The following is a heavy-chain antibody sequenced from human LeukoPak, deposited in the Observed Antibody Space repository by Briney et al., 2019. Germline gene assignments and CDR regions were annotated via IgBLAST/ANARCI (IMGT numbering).Heavy chain of an antibody. Sequence: SETLSLTCTVSGGSISSGDYYWSWIRQPPGKGLEWIGEINHSGSTNYNPSLKSRVTISVDTSKNQFSLKLSSVTAADTAVYYCARRYSSGWYGGYWGQGTLVTVSS. CDR1: GGSISSGDYY. V-gene: IGHV4-39*07. CDR3: ARRYSSGWYGGY. J-gene: IGHJ4*02. CDR2: INHSGST. D-gene: IGHD6-19*01.